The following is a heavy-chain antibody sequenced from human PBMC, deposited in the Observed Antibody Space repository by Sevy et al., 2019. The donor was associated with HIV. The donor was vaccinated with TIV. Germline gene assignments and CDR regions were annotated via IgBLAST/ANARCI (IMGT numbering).Heavy chain of an antibody. Sequence: SETLSLTCTVSGGSISSSSYYWGWIRQPPGKGLEWIGSIYYSGSTYYNPSLKSRVTISVDTSKNQFSLKLSSVTAADTAVYYCARQTIFGVACFHYWGQGTLVTVSS. CDR1: GGSISSSSYY. J-gene: IGHJ4*02. V-gene: IGHV4-39*01. CDR3: ARQTIFGVACFHY. CDR2: IYYSGST. D-gene: IGHD3-3*01.